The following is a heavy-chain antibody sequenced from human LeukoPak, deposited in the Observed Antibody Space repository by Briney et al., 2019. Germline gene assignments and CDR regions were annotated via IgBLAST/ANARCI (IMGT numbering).Heavy chain of an antibody. CDR1: GGTFSSYA. V-gene: IGHV1-18*01. J-gene: IGHJ4*02. CDR2: SSAYNGNT. D-gene: IGHD3-16*02. CDR3: ARRNYDYVWGSYLETYYFDY. Sequence: ASVKVSCKASGGTFSSYAISWVRQAPGQGLEWMGWSSAYNGNTNYAQKLQGRVTMTTDTSTSTAYMELRSLRSDDTAVYYCARRNYDYVWGSYLETYYFDYWGQGTLVTVSA.